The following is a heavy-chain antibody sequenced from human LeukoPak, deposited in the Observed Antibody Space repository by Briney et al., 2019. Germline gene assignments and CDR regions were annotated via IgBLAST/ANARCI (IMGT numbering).Heavy chain of an antibody. Sequence: ASVKVSCKASGYTFTGYYMHWVRQAPGQGLEWMGWINPNSGGTNYAQKFQGRVTKTRDTSISTAYMELSRLRSDDTAVYYCARERTLTSCYDYWGQGTLVTVSS. CDR2: INPNSGGT. V-gene: IGHV1-2*02. D-gene: IGHD2-15*01. CDR1: GYTFTGYY. J-gene: IGHJ4*02. CDR3: ARERTLTSCYDY.